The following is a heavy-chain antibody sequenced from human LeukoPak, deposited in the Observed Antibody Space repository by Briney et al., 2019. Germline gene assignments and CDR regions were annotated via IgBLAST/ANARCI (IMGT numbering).Heavy chain of an antibody. CDR3: ARGRDDYGDYGFDY. V-gene: IGHV4-34*01. CDR2: INHRGST. J-gene: IGHJ4*02. D-gene: IGHD4-17*01. Sequence: SETLSLTCAVYGGSFSGYYWSWIRHPPGKGLEWIGEINHRGSTNYNPSLKSRVTIPVDTSKNQFSLKLSSVTAADTAVYYCARGRDDYGDYGFDYWGQGTLVTVSS. CDR1: GGSFSGYY.